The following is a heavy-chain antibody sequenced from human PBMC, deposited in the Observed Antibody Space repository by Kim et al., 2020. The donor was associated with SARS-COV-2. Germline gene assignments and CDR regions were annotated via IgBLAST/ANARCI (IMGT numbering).Heavy chain of an antibody. CDR1: GFTFGDYA. D-gene: IGHD2-15*01. CDR2: INWSSERT. CDR3: AKEVNQGWSTSGYFDS. J-gene: IGHJ4*02. Sequence: GGSLRLSCVTSGFTFGDYAMHWVRQAPGKGLEWVSGINWSSERTGYADSVKGRFTISRDNEKNSLHLQMNSLRAEDTALYFCAKEVNQGWSTSGYFDSWGQGTLVTVS. V-gene: IGHV3-9*01.